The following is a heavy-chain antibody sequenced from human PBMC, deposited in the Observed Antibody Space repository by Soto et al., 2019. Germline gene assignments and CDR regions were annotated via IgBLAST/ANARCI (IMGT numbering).Heavy chain of an antibody. V-gene: IGHV3-48*04. CDR2: ISGRGSPI. J-gene: IGHJ4*02. CDR1: GFTPFSYYS. Sequence: VQLVESGGGLVQPGGSLRLSCAASGFTPFSYYSMNWVRQAPGKGLEWVSFISGRGSPIYYADSVRGRFTISRDNAKNSLSLEMNNLRVEDTAVYYCARVRGHSYGYVDYWGQGTLVTVSS. D-gene: IGHD5-18*01. CDR3: ARVRGHSYGYVDY.